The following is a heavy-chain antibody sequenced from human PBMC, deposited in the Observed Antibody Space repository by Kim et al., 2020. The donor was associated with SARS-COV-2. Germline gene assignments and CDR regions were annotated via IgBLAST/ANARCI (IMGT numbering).Heavy chain of an antibody. J-gene: IGHJ6*02. Sequence: ASVKVSCKASGYTFTSYAMNWVRQAPGQGLEWMGWINTNTGNPTYAQGFTGRFVFSLDTSVSTAYLQISSLKAEDTAGYYCARGSPIARLGSELIYYYYGMDVWGQGTTVTVSS. CDR1: GYTFTSYA. CDR2: INTNTGNP. V-gene: IGHV7-4-1*02. D-gene: IGHD1-26*01. CDR3: ARGSPIARLGSELIYYYYGMDV.